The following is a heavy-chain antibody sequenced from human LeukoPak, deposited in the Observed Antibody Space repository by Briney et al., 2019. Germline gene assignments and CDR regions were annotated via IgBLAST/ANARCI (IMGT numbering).Heavy chain of an antibody. CDR2: IYRSGST. CDR1: NYSISNSLY. D-gene: IGHD4-17*01. CDR3: ARGTYGYYMDV. V-gene: IGHV4-38-2*02. Sequence: SETLTLTCSGSNYSISNSLYWGWLRQPPGKGLEWIGSIYRSGSTFYNPSLKSRVTISLDTSKNQFSLKLSSVTAADTAVYFCARGTYGYYMDVWGKGTTVTVSS. J-gene: IGHJ6*03.